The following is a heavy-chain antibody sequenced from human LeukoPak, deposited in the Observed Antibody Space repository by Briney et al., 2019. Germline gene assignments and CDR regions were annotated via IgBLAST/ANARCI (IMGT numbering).Heavy chain of an antibody. J-gene: IGHJ4*02. CDR1: GFTFSSYG. D-gene: IGHD3-16*02. CDR3: AKYRGTFGGVIDDY. CDR2: ISYDGSNK. Sequence: SGGSLRLSCAASGFTFSSYGMHWVRQAPGKGLEWVAVISYDGSNKYYADSVKGRFTISRDNSKNTLYLQMNSLRAEDTAVYYCAKYRGTFGGVIDDYWGQGTLVTVSS. V-gene: IGHV3-30*18.